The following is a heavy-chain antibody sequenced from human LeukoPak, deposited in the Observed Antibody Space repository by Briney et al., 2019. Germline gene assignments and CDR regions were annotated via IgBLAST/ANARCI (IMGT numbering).Heavy chain of an antibody. CDR3: ARELQQTYGMDV. CDR1: GGSFSGYY. Sequence: SETLSLTCAVYGGSFSGYYWSWIRQPPGKGLEWIGYIYYSGSTNYNPSLKSRVTISVDTSKNQFSLKLSSVTAADTAVYYCARELQQTYGMDVWGQGTTVTVSS. J-gene: IGHJ6*02. CDR2: IYYSGST. V-gene: IGHV4-59*01. D-gene: IGHD6-13*01.